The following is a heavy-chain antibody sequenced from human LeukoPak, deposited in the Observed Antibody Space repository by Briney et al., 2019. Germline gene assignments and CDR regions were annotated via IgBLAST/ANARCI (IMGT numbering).Heavy chain of an antibody. V-gene: IGHV1-18*04. J-gene: IGHJ6*04. CDR3: ARYGSGSYGYYYYGMDV. CDR2: ISAYNGNT. CDR1: GYTFTSYG. Sequence: EASVKVSCKASGYTFTSYGISWVRQAPEQGLEWMGWISAYNGNTNYAQKLQGRVTMTTDTSTSTAYMELRSLRSDDTAVYYCARYGSGSYGYYYYGMDVSGKGTTVTVSS. D-gene: IGHD3-10*01.